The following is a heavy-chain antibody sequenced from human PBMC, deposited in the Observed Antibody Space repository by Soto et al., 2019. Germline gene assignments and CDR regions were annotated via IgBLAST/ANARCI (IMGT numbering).Heavy chain of an antibody. D-gene: IGHD3-16*01. Sequence: QVQLQESGPGLVKPSGTLSLTCAVSGGSISSSNWWSWVRQPPGKGLEWIGSIYNSGITYYNPSLKSRVTISVDTSKNQFSLKLNSVTAADTAVYFCARPSFGGVTPFVYWGQGTLVTVSS. J-gene: IGHJ4*02. CDR3: ARPSFGGVTPFVY. V-gene: IGHV4-4*02. CDR1: GGSISSSNW. CDR2: IYNSGIT.